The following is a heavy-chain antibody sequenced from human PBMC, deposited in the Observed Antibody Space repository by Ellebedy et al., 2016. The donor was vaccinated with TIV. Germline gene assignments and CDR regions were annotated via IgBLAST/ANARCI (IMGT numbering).Heavy chain of an antibody. CDR3: ARYTTSSRHFDY. J-gene: IGHJ4*02. CDR2: IDWEGDK. D-gene: IGHD3-16*01. CDR1: GFSLTTSGMC. V-gene: IGHV2-70*11. Sequence: SGPTLVKPTQTLTLTCTFSGFSLTTSGMCVSWIRQPPGKALEWLARIDWEGDKYYNKSLKTRLAISSDTSKNQVVLTMTNMDPVDTATYYYARYTTSSRHFDYWGQGTLVTVSS.